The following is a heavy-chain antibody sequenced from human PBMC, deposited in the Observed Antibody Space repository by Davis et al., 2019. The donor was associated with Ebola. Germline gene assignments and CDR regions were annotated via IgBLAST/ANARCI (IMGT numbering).Heavy chain of an antibody. D-gene: IGHD5-12*01. Sequence: GESLKISCAASGFTFSSYSMNWVRQAPGKGLEWVSSISSSSSYIYYADSVKGRFTISRDYAKNSLYLQMNSLRAEDTAVYYCARAVAPSYFDYWGQGTLVTVSS. J-gene: IGHJ4*02. CDR1: GFTFSSYS. CDR3: ARAVAPSYFDY. V-gene: IGHV3-21*01. CDR2: ISSSSSYI.